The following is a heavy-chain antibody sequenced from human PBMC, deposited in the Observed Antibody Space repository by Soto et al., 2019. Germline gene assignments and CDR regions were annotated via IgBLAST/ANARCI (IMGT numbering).Heavy chain of an antibody. V-gene: IGHV3-13*01. CDR2: IGTAGDT. CDR1: GFTFSSYD. J-gene: IGHJ4*02. D-gene: IGHD6-13*01. CDR3: ARADGRSSWFIVFDY. Sequence: EVQLVESGGGLVQPGGSLRLSCAASGFTFSSYDMHWVRQATGKGLEWVSAIGTAGDTYYPGSVKGRFTISRENAKNSLYLQMNSLRAEDTAVYYCARADGRSSWFIVFDYWGQGTLVTVSS.